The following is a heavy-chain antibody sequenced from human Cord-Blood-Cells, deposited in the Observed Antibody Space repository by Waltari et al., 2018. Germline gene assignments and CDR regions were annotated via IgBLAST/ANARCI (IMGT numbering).Heavy chain of an antibody. CDR3: AHRTGITIFGVVTTHHPFDY. V-gene: IGHV2-5*02. CDR1: GFSLSTSGVG. CDR2: IYWDDDK. D-gene: IGHD3-3*01. Sequence: QITLKESGPTLVKPTQTLTLTCTFSGFSLSTSGVGVGWIRQPPGKALELLALIYWDDDKRYSPSLKSRLTITKDTSKNQVVLTMTNMDPVDTATYYCAHRTGITIFGVVTTHHPFDYWGQGTLVTVSS. J-gene: IGHJ4*02.